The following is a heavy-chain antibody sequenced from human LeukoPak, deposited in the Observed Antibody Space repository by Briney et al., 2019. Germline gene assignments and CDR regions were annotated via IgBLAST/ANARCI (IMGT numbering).Heavy chain of an antibody. CDR2: ISAYDSNT. V-gene: IGHV1-18*04. CDR1: GYTFTSYG. D-gene: IGHD2-8*01. Sequence: ASVKVSCKASGYTFTSYGISWLRQAPGQGLEWLGWISAYDSNTDYAQKFQGRVSMTTDTSTSTAYMELRSLRSDDTAVYHCARDLCTNATCPLFDYWGQGTLVTVSS. J-gene: IGHJ4*02. CDR3: ARDLCTNATCPLFDY.